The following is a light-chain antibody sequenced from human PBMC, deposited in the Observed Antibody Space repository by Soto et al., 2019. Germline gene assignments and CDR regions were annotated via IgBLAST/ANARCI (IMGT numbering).Light chain of an antibody. CDR2: DAS. CDR1: QSVSSY. Sequence: EIVLTQSPATLSLSPGETATLSCRASQSVSSYLAWYQQKPGQAPRLLIYDASNRATGIPARFSGSGSGTDFTLTIISLEPEDVAVYYCQQRSNCPLTFGGGTKVEIK. J-gene: IGKJ4*01. V-gene: IGKV3-11*01. CDR3: QQRSNCPLT.